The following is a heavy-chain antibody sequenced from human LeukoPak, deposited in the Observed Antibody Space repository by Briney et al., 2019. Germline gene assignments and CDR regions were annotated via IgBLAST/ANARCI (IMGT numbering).Heavy chain of an antibody. CDR3: ARDSDSSGWYDAFDI. CDR2: ISAYNGNT. CDR1: GYTFTSYG. J-gene: IGHJ3*02. V-gene: IGHV1-18*01. Sequence: ASVKVSCKASGYTFTSYGISWVRQAPGQGLEWMGWISAYNGNTNYAQKLQGRVTMTTDTSTGTAYMELRSLRSDDTAVYYCARDSDSSGWYDAFDIWGQGTMVTASS. D-gene: IGHD6-19*01.